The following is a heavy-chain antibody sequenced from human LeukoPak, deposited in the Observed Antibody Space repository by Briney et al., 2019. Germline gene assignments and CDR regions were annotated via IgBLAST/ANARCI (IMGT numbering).Heavy chain of an antibody. CDR2: ISGSGGST. V-gene: IGHV3-23*01. D-gene: IGHD6-6*01. Sequence: PGESLKISCAASGFTFSSYAMSWVRQAPGKGLEWVSAISGSGGSTYYADSVKGWFTISRDNAKSSLYLKMNSLRAEDTAVYFCATRARHSSSSGYYYYHYMDVWGKGTTVTVSS. CDR1: GFTFSSYA. J-gene: IGHJ6*03. CDR3: ATRARHSSSSGYYYYHYMDV.